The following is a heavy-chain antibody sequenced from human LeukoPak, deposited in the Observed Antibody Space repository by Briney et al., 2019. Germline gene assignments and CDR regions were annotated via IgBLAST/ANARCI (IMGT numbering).Heavy chain of an antibody. CDR3: AREERYGSSYDY. CDR2: INHSGST. CDR1: GGSFSGYY. V-gene: IGHV4-34*01. Sequence: KASETLSLTCAVYGGSFSGYYWSWIRQPPGKGLEWIGEINHSGSTNYNPSLKSRVTISVDTSKNQFSLKLSSVTAADTAVYYCAREERYGSSYDYWGQGTLVTVSS. D-gene: IGHD3-10*01. J-gene: IGHJ4*02.